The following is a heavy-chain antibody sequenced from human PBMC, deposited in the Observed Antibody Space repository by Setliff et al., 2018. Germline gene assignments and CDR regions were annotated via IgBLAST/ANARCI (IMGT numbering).Heavy chain of an antibody. J-gene: IGHJ4*02. CDR2: IKQDGSEK. Sequence: PGESLKLSCAASGFTFSSYWMSWVRQAPGKGLEWVANIKQDGSEKYYVDSVKGRFTISRDNAKNSLFLQMNSLRSEDTAVYFCARVTSSAFDHWGQGTLVTV. V-gene: IGHV3-7*04. D-gene: IGHD2-2*01. CDR1: GFTFSSYW. CDR3: ARVTSSAFDH.